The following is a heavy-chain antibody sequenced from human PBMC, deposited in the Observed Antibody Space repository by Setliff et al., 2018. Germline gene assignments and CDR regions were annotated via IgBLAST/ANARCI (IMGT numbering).Heavy chain of an antibody. CDR2: ISGSGDST. CDR3: ARDPNGDYVGAFDP. Sequence: QPGGSLRLSCGGYGFTFTNYAMNWVRQAPGKGLEWVSTISGSGDSTYYADSVMGRFTISRDNSRNTLYLQMNSLRAEDTASYYCARDPNGDYVGAFDPWGQGILVTVSS. V-gene: IGHV3-23*01. D-gene: IGHD4-17*01. CDR1: GFTFTNYA. J-gene: IGHJ5*02.